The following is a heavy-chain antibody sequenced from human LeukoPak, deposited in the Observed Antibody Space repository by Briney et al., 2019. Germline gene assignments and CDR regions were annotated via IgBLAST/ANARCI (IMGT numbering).Heavy chain of an antibody. CDR3: AGDPMTTVSGPVDWFDP. J-gene: IGHJ5*02. V-gene: IGHV4-38-2*02. CDR1: GYSISSGYY. Sequence: SETLSLTCTVTGYSISSGYYWGWIRQPPGKGLEWIGSIYHSGSTYYNPSLKSRVTISVDTSKNQFSLKLSSVTAADTAVYYCAGDPMTTVSGPVDWFDPWGQGTLVTVSS. CDR2: IYHSGST. D-gene: IGHD4-11*01.